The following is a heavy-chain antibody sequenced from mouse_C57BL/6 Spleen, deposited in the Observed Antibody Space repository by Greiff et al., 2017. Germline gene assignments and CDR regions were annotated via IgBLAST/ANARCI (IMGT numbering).Heavy chain of an antibody. CDR2: INPNNGGT. D-gene: IGHD1-3*01. Sequence: EVQLQQSGPELVKPGASVKISCKASGYTFTDYYMNWVKQSHGKSLEWIGDINPNNGGTSYNQKFKGKATLTVDKSSSTAYMELRSLTSEDSAVYYCARGGSKGYAMDYWGQGTSVTVSS. V-gene: IGHV1-26*01. CDR3: ARGGSKGYAMDY. CDR1: GYTFTDYY. J-gene: IGHJ4*01.